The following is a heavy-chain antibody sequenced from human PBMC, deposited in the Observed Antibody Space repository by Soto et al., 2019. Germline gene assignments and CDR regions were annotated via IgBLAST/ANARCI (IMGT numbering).Heavy chain of an antibody. CDR3: ARDRRIQLWLFDY. D-gene: IGHD5-18*01. Sequence: ASVKVSCKASGYTLTGYYMHWVRQAPGQGLEWMGWINPNSGGTNYAQKFQGRVTMTRDTSISTAYMELSRLRSDDTAVYYCARDRRIQLWLFDYWGQGTLVTVSS. CDR1: GYTLTGYY. V-gene: IGHV1-2*02. CDR2: INPNSGGT. J-gene: IGHJ4*02.